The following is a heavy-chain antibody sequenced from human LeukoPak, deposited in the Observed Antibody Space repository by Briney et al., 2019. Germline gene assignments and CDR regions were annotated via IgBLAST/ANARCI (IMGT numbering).Heavy chain of an antibody. CDR3: ARAIYSYGYFDQ. D-gene: IGHD5-18*01. CDR1: DYSISSGVY. J-gene: IGHJ4*02. V-gene: IGHV4-38-2*01. Sequence: SETLSLTCAVSDYSISSGVYWGWIRQPPGKGLEWIGSIYHSGSTHYNPSLKSRVTISVDTSKNQFSLKLSPVTAADTAVYYCARAIYSYGYFDQWGQGTLVTVSS. CDR2: IYHSGST.